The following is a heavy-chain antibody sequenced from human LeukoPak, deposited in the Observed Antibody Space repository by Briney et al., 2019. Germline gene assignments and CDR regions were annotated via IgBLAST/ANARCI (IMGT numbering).Heavy chain of an antibody. CDR3: ARDSGYSYGYGFDY. D-gene: IGHD5-18*01. V-gene: IGHV3-21*01. Sequence: PGGSLRLSCAASGFTFSNYSMNWVRQAPGKGLEWVSSISSSSSYIYYADSVKGRFTISRDNAKNSLYLQMNSLRAEDTAVYYCARDSGYSYGYGFDYWGQGTLVTVSS. J-gene: IGHJ4*02. CDR1: GFTFSNYS. CDR2: ISSSSSYI.